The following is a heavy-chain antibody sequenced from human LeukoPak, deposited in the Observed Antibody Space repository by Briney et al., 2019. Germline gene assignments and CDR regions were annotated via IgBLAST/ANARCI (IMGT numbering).Heavy chain of an antibody. D-gene: IGHD2-8*01. J-gene: IGHJ6*03. CDR1: GGSISSGEYY. CDR2: IYYSGST. CDR3: ARGMDYYYYMDV. Sequence: SETLSLTCTVSGGSISSGEYYWSWIRQPPGKGLEWIGYIYYSGSTYYNPSLKSRVTISVDTSKNQFSLKLSSMTAADTAVYYCARGMDYYYYMDVWGKGTTVTVSS. V-gene: IGHV4-30-4*08.